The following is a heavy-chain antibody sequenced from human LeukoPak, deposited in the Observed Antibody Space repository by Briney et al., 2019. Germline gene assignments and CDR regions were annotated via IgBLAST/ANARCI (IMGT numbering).Heavy chain of an antibody. D-gene: IGHD2-21*01. Sequence: SDTLSLTCGVFGVSINDYYWSWIRQSPGKGLEWIGEISHTEGTRYNPSLESRVTMSVGTSENQLSLKLIFVTAADTAVYYCARIRCGHSGSVCYNHWGLGTLVTASS. V-gene: IGHV4-34*01. J-gene: IGHJ4*02. CDR3: ARIRCGHSGSVCYNH. CDR1: GVSINDYY. CDR2: ISHTEGT.